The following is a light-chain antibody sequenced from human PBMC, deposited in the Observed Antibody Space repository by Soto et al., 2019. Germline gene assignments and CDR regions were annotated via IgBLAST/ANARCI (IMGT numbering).Light chain of an antibody. CDR1: QSISSW. CDR3: QQYNSYPWT. V-gene: IGKV1-5*01. Sequence: DIQMTQSPSTLSASVGDRVTITCRASQSISSWLAWYQQKPGKAPKLLIYDASSLESGVPSRFSGSGSGTEFTLAISSLQPDVFATYYFQQYNSYPWTFGQGTKVEIK. CDR2: DAS. J-gene: IGKJ1*01.